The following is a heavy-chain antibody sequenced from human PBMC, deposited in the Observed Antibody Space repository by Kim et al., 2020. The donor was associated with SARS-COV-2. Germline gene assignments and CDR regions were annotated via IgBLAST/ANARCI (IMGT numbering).Heavy chain of an antibody. D-gene: IGHD3-22*01. Sequence: SETLSLTCTVSGGSITSSSYYWGWIRQPPGEGLEWIVNIYYTGSAYYNPSLKSRVTISVDTSKNQFSLKLNSVTAADTAVYYCASERYYYDNSVPWGQGTLVTVSS. V-gene: IGHV4-39*07. J-gene: IGHJ5*02. CDR3: ASERYYYDNSVP. CDR2: IYYTGSA. CDR1: GGSITSSSYY.